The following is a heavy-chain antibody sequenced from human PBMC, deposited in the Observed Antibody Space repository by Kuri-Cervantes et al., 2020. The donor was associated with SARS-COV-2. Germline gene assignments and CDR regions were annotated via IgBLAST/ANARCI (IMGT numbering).Heavy chain of an antibody. D-gene: IGHD1-14*01. CDR2: INHSGST. Sequence: ESLKISCAVYGGSFSGYYWSWIRQPPGKGLEWIGEINHSGSTNYNPSLKSRVTISVDTSKNQFSLKLSSVTAADTAVYYCARFSEPYYFDYWGQGTLVTVSS. J-gene: IGHJ4*02. V-gene: IGHV4-34*01. CDR3: ARFSEPYYFDY. CDR1: GGSFSGYY.